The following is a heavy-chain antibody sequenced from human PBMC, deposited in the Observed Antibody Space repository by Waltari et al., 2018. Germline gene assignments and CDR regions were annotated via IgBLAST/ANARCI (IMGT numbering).Heavy chain of an antibody. CDR3: ARDHEYGGKADY. V-gene: IGHV3-21*01. J-gene: IGHJ4*02. CDR2: ISYSSSYI. D-gene: IGHD4-17*01. Sequence: EVQLVESGGGVVRPGGSLRLPCAASGFTFRSSNMNWVRQAPGKGLEWVSIISYSSSYIYYADSVKGRFTVSRDNAKSSLYLQMNSLRAEDTAVYYCARDHEYGGKADYWGQGTLVTISS. CDR1: GFTFRSSN.